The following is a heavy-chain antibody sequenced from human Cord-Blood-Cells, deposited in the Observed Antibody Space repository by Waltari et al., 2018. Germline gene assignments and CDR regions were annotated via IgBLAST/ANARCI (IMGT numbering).Heavy chain of an antibody. Sequence: QVQLVQSGAEVKQPGDSVKVSCRASGYTFTGYSIHWVRQAPGQGLEWRGRINPNSGGTNYAQKFQGRVTMTSDTSISTAYMELSRLRSDDTAVYYCARVKIYGLYGMDVWGQGTTVTVSS. V-gene: IGHV1-2*06. D-gene: IGHD4-17*01. CDR2: INPNSGGT. CDR3: ARVKIYGLYGMDV. CDR1: GYTFTGYS. J-gene: IGHJ6*02.